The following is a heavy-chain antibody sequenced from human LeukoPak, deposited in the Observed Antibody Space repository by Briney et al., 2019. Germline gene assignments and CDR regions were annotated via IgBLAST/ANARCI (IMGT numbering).Heavy chain of an antibody. J-gene: IGHJ4*02. CDR1: GFSLSTYS. V-gene: IGHV3-21*01. D-gene: IGHD3-3*01. Sequence: GGSLRLSCAASGFSLSTYSMYWVRQAPGKGLEWVSSMTGSGSYIYYADSVKGRFTISRDNAKNSLYLQMNSLRAEDTAVYYCARRFATLLAIDYWGQGTLVTVSS. CDR2: MTGSGSYI. CDR3: ARRFATLLAIDY.